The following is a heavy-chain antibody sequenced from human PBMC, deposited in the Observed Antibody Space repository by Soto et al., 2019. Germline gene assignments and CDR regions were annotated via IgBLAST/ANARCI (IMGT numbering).Heavy chain of an antibody. CDR2: IKFDASEK. Sequence: GGSLRLSCAASGFTFGTYWMSWVRQAPGKGLEWLATIKFDASEKKYVDSVKGRFTVSRDNARNSLYLQMNSLRAEDTAVYYCARDTPPSLIVWGQGTLVTVSS. J-gene: IGHJ4*02. CDR3: ARDTPPSLIV. V-gene: IGHV3-7*03. D-gene: IGHD3-16*02. CDR1: GFTFGTYW.